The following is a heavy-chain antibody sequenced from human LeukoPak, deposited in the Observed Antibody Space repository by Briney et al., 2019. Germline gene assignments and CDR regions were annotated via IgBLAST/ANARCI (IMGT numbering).Heavy chain of an antibody. CDR2: FYVGGAT. CDR1: GFSVTNNY. V-gene: IGHV3-53*01. Sequence: GGSLRLSCVASGFSVTNNYMSWVRQAPGKGLEWVSVFYVGGATYYADSVKGRFTISRDNSENTLYLQMNSLRAEDTAVYYCARGDGYNFFDYWGQGTLVTVSS. J-gene: IGHJ4*02. D-gene: IGHD5-24*01. CDR3: ARGDGYNFFDY.